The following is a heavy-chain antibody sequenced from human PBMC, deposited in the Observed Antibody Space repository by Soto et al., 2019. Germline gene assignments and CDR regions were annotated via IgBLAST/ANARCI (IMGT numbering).Heavy chain of an antibody. CDR2: INAGNGNT. V-gene: IGHV1-3*01. D-gene: IGHD6-19*01. CDR1: GYTFTSYA. CDR3: ARDLGGWPDY. Sequence: QVQLVQSGAEVKKPGASVKVSCKAPGYTFTSYAIHWVRRAPGQRLEWMGWINAGNGNTKYSQKFQDRVTITRDTSASTAYMELSSLRSEDTAVYYCARDLGGWPDYWGQGTLGTVSS. J-gene: IGHJ4*02.